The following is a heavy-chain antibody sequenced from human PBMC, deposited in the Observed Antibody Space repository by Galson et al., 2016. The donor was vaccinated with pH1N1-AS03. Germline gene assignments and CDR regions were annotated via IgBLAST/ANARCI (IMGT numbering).Heavy chain of an antibody. D-gene: IGHD3-16*01. Sequence: SLRLSCAASGFTFSRYWMTWVRQAPGKGLEWVANINPDGSQKYYVDSMKGRFTISRDNAKNSLYLQMNSLRVEDTAVYYCARGETGNVRFDHWGQGAPVTVPS. J-gene: IGHJ4*02. V-gene: IGHV3-7*03. CDR3: ARGETGNVRFDH. CDR2: INPDGSQK. CDR1: GFTFSRYW.